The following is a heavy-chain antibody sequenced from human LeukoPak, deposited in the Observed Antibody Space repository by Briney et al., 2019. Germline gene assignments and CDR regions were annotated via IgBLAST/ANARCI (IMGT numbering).Heavy chain of an antibody. D-gene: IGHD6-13*01. Sequence: SETLSLTCTVSGGSISSYYWSWIRQPAGKGLEWIGRIYTSGSTNYNPSLKSRVTMSVDTPKNQFSLKLSSVTAADTAVYYCARDIARADAFDIWGQGTMVTVSS. J-gene: IGHJ3*02. CDR3: ARDIARADAFDI. V-gene: IGHV4-4*07. CDR2: IYTSGST. CDR1: GGSISSYY.